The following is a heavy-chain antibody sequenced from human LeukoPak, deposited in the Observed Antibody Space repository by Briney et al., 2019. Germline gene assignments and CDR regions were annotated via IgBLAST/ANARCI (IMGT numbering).Heavy chain of an antibody. V-gene: IGHV3-30-3*01. Sequence: GGSLRLSCAASGFTFSSYAMHWVRQAPGKGLEWVAVISYDGSNKYYADSVKGRFTISRDNSKNTLYLQMNSLRAEDTAVYYCAKDQWDYYDSSGYYAPLDYWGQGTLVTVSS. CDR3: AKDQWDYYDSSGYYAPLDY. J-gene: IGHJ4*02. CDR1: GFTFSSYA. CDR2: ISYDGSNK. D-gene: IGHD3-22*01.